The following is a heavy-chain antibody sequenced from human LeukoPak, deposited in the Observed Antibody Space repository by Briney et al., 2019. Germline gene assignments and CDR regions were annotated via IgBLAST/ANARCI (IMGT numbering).Heavy chain of an antibody. CDR1: GFTFSNAW. D-gene: IGHD1-1*01. CDR2: IKSKTDGGTT. J-gene: IGHJ4*02. Sequence: GGSLRLSCAASGFTFSNAWMNWVRQAPGKGLEWVGRIKSKTDGGTTDYAAPVKGRFTISRDDSKNTLYLQVNSLKTEDTAVYYCTTSYNWNEGSFDYWGQGTLVTVSS. CDR3: TTSYNWNEGSFDY. V-gene: IGHV3-15*07.